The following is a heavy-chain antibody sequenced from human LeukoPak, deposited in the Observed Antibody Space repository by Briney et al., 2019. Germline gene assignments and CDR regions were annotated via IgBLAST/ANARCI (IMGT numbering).Heavy chain of an antibody. V-gene: IGHV3-9*01. CDR2: ISWNSGTI. Sequence: GGSLRLSCAASGFTFDDYAMHWVRQAPGKGLEWVSGISWNSGTIGYAGSVKGRFTTSRDNAKNSLYLQMNSLRAEDTALYYCARSGGDIVVVPAAAGDYFDYWGQGTLVTVSS. CDR3: ARSGGDIVVVPAAAGDYFDY. J-gene: IGHJ4*02. CDR1: GFTFDDYA. D-gene: IGHD2-2*01.